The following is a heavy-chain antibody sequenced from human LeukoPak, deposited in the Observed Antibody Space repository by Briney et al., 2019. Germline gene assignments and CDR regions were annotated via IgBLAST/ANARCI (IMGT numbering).Heavy chain of an antibody. V-gene: IGHV3-7*01. CDR3: ARVQWELRGVGTYFEY. CDR2: IKQDGSEK. D-gene: IGHD1-26*01. J-gene: IGHJ4*02. Sequence: GGSLRLSCVVSGFTFSSYWMSWVRQAPGKGLEWVANIKQDGSEKYYVDSVKGRFTMSRDNAKNSLYLQMNSLRAEDTAVYYCARVQWELRGVGTYFEYWGQGALVTVSS. CDR1: GFTFSSYW.